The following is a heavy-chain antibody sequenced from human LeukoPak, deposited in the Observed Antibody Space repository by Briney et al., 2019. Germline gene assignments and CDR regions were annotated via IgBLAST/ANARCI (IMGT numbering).Heavy chain of an antibody. J-gene: IGHJ4*02. D-gene: IGHD3-16*01. CDR2: IQYAGSDK. CDR1: GFTFNSYG. V-gene: IGHV3-30*02. Sequence: PGGSLRLSCAASGFTFNSYGMHWVRQAPGKGLEWVAFIQYAGSDKYYADSVKGRFTISRDNSKNTLYLQMNSLRDEDTAMYYCGRGGILITFGGITDWGQGTLVTVSS. CDR3: GRGGILITFGGITD.